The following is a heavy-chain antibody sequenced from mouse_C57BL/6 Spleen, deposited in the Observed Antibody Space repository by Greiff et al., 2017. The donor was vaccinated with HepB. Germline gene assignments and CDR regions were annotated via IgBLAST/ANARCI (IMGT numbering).Heavy chain of an antibody. D-gene: IGHD3-1*01. V-gene: IGHV5-17*01. Sequence: DVKLVESGGGLVKPGGSLKLSCAASGFTFSDYGMHWVRQAPEKGLEWVAYISSGSSTIYYADTVKGRFTISRDNAKNTLFLQMTSLRSEDTAMYYCARGLTWAPFAYWGQGTLVTVSA. CDR1: GFTFSDYG. CDR2: ISSGSSTI. J-gene: IGHJ3*01. CDR3: ARGLTWAPFAY.